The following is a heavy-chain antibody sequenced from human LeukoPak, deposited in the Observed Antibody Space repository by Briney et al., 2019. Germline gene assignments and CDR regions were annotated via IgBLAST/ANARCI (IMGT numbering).Heavy chain of an antibody. CDR3: ARGFSYYYDSSGYYPRPFDY. J-gene: IGHJ4*02. Sequence: ASVKVSCKASGYTFTGYYMHWVRQVPGQGLEWMGWINPNSGGTNYAQKFQGRVTMTRDTSISTAYMELSRLRSDDTAVYYCARGFSYYYDSSGYYPRPFDYWGQGTLVTVSS. CDR1: GYTFTGYY. D-gene: IGHD3-22*01. CDR2: INPNSGGT. V-gene: IGHV1-2*02.